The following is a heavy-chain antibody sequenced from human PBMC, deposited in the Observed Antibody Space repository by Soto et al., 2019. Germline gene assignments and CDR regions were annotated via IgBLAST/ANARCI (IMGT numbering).Heavy chain of an antibody. CDR1: GFTFTSSA. CDR3: AAPSYYDSSGYYLYYYYYGMDV. D-gene: IGHD3-22*01. Sequence: SVKVSCKASGFTFTSSAVQWVRQARGQRLEWIGWIVVGSGNTNYAQKFQERVTITRDMSTSTAYMELSSLRSEDTAVYYCAAPSYYDSSGYYLYYYYYGMDVWGQGTTVTV. J-gene: IGHJ6*02. V-gene: IGHV1-58*01. CDR2: IVVGSGNT.